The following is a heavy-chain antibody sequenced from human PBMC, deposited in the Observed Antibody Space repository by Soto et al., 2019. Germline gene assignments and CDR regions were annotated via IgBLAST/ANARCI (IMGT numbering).Heavy chain of an antibody. Sequence: SETLSLTCTVSGGSFSSDYWNWIRQPPGKGLEWIGYISYSGNTNYNPSLKGRVTISVDTSKNQFSLKLSSVTAADTAVYYCARVVTYYYDSSGYYYDDFDIWGQVPMV. CDR3: ARVVTYYYDSSGYYYDDFDI. J-gene: IGHJ3*02. V-gene: IGHV4-59*08. D-gene: IGHD3-22*01. CDR1: GGSFSSDY. CDR2: ISYSGNT.